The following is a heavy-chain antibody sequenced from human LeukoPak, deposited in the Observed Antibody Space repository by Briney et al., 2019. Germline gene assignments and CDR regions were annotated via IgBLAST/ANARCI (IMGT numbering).Heavy chain of an antibody. Sequence: SGGSLRLSCTASGFTFTSHSMNWVRQAPGKGLEWVSYIGTGRSTIYYADSVKGRFTISRDNAKKSLYLQMNSLRDDDTAVYFCTRGGVPVVPHFDYWGQGTMVTVSS. V-gene: IGHV3-48*02. J-gene: IGHJ4*02. CDR1: GFTFTSHS. CDR3: TRGGVPVVPHFDY. CDR2: IGTGRSTI. D-gene: IGHD2-21*01.